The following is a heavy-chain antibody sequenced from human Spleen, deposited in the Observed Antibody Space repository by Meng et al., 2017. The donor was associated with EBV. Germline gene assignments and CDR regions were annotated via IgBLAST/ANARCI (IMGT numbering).Heavy chain of an antibody. D-gene: IGHD3-16*02. V-gene: IGHV7-4-1*02. CDR3: ARDRTFGGFIGYSDY. CDR2: INTVTGIP. CDR1: GYTFITYA. J-gene: IGHJ4*02. Sequence: QVQLVQSGSKLKKPGASVKVSCKASGYTFITYAINWVRQAPGQGLEWMGWINTVTGIPTYSQDFTGRFVFSVDTSVDTAYLQISSLKAEDTAIYYCARDRTFGGFIGYSDYWGQGTLVTVSS.